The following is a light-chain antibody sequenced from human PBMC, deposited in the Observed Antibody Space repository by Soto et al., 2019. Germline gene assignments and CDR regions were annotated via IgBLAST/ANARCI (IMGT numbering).Light chain of an antibody. Sequence: DIQMTQSPSTLSASVGDRVTITCRASQIISADLAWYQQKPGKAPNLLIYKASSLESGVPSRFSGSGSGTEFTLTISSLQPDDFATYYCQQYNSFSTFGLGTKVEIK. V-gene: IGKV1-5*03. CDR1: QIISAD. CDR2: KAS. CDR3: QQYNSFST. J-gene: IGKJ1*01.